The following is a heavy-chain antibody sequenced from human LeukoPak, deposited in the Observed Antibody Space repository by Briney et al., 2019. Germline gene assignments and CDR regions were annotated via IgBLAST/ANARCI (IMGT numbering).Heavy chain of an antibody. CDR3: ARVLTVAATESFDY. V-gene: IGHV3-11*06. CDR1: GGSFIGYS. CDR2: ISSLSRYT. Sequence: LSLTCAVYGGSFIGYSWSWIRQTPGKGLEWVSSISSLSRYTYYADSVKGRFTISRDNAKNSLYLQMNSLRSDDTAVYYCARVLTVAATESFDYWGQGTLVTVSS. J-gene: IGHJ4*02. D-gene: IGHD6-19*01.